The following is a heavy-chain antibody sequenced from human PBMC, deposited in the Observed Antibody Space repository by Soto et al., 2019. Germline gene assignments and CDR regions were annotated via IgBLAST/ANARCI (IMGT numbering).Heavy chain of an antibody. V-gene: IGHV3-23*01. CDR2: ISSSGGST. D-gene: IGHD6-19*01. Sequence: EVQLLESGGGLVQPGGSLRLSCAASGFTFSSYAMTWVRQAPGRGLEWVSTISSSGGSTFYADSVKGRFTISRDRFKNTLYLQMDSLRAEDTALYYCAKVFYTNGWTPFDYWGQGTLVTVSS. J-gene: IGHJ4*02. CDR3: AKVFYTNGWTPFDY. CDR1: GFTFSSYA.